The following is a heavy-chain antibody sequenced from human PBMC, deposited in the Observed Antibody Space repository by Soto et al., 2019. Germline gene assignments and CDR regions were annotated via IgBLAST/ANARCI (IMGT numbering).Heavy chain of an antibody. V-gene: IGHV3-21*01. CDR3: ARAVAPGGARGAFDV. CDR1: EFTFSSYT. CDR2: ISSSSSYI. Sequence: GGSLRLSCAASEFTFSSYTLNWVRQAPGRGLEWVSSISSSSSYIYYADSVKGRFTISRDNAKNSLFLQMNSLRAEDTAFYYCARAVAPGGARGAFDVWGQGTMVTVSS. J-gene: IGHJ3*01. D-gene: IGHD6-13*01.